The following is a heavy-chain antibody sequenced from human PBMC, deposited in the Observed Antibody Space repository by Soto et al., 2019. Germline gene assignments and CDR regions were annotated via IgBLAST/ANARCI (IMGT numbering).Heavy chain of an antibody. J-gene: IGHJ3*02. CDR2: ISWNSGSI. V-gene: IGHV3-9*01. CDR1: GFTFDDYA. Sequence: GGSLRLSCAASGFTFDDYAMHWVRQAPGKGLEWVSGISWNSGSIGYADSVKGRFTISRDNAKNSLYLQMNSLRAEDTALYYCAKVRVRYSSSAVAFDIWGQGTMVTVSS. CDR3: AKVRVRYSSSAVAFDI. D-gene: IGHD6-6*01.